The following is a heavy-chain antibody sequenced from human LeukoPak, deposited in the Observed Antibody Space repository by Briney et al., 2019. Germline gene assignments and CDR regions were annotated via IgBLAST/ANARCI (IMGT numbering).Heavy chain of an antibody. V-gene: IGHV3-7*01. Sequence: GGSLRLSCAASGFTFTRYWMSWVRQAPGKGLEWVANIKQDGSERNYVDSVKGRFTISRDNARNSVYLQMNSLSDDDTAVYYCARDGDYIMPPFDYWGQGILVTVSS. CDR1: GFTFTRYW. J-gene: IGHJ4*02. CDR2: IKQDGSER. D-gene: IGHD4-17*01. CDR3: ARDGDYIMPPFDY.